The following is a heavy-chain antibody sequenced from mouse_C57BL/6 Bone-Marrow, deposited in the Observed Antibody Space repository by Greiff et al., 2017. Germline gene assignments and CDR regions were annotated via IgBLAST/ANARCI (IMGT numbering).Heavy chain of an antibody. V-gene: IGHV1-52*01. Sequence: LQESGAELVRPGSSVKLSCKASGYTFTSYWMHWVKQRPIQGLEWIGNIDPSDSETHYNQKFKDKATLTVDKSSSTAYMQLSSLTSEDSAVYYCARRGVASWYFDVWGTGTTVTVSS. CDR3: ARRGVASWYFDV. CDR1: GYTFTSYW. J-gene: IGHJ1*03. CDR2: IDPSDSET.